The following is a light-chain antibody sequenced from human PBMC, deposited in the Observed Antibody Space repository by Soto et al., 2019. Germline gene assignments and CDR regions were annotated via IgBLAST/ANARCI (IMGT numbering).Light chain of an antibody. CDR2: DVS. CDR3: SSYTSSSTLENV. J-gene: IGLJ1*01. V-gene: IGLV2-14*01. CDR1: SSDVGGYNY. Sequence: QSALTQPASVSGSPGQSITISCTGTSSDVGGYNYVSWYQQHPGKAPKLMIYDVSNRPSGVSNRFSGSKSGNTASLTISGLQAEDEADYYCSSYTSSSTLENVFGTGTKV.